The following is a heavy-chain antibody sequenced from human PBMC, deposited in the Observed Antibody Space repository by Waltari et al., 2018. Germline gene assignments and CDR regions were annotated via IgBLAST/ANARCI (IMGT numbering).Heavy chain of an antibody. D-gene: IGHD3-22*01. J-gene: IGHJ4*02. CDR1: GYTFTNYD. V-gene: IGHV1-8*01. CDR3: ARGRQIYYDNSGADY. CDR2: INANSGNR. Sequence: QVQLVQSGAEVKKPGASVRVSCKASGYTFTNYDINWVRQATGRGLEWVGWINANSGNRGYAQKFQGRVTMTRDTSINTAYMELSSLRSEDTAVYYCARGRQIYYDNSGADYWGQGTLVSVSS.